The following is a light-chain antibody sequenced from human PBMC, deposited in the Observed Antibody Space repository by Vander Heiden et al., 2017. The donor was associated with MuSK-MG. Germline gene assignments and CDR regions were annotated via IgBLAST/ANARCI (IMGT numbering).Light chain of an antibody. CDR2: EDN. CDR3: QAWDTNIAV. Sequence: SYEVTQPPSVSVSPGQTATISCSGDKLGDKYVCWYQQKPGQSPVLVIYEDNKRPSGIPERFSGSNSGTTATLTISGTQPLDEADYYCQAWDTNIAVFGGGTKLTVL. V-gene: IGLV3-1*01. CDR1: KLGDKY. J-gene: IGLJ2*01.